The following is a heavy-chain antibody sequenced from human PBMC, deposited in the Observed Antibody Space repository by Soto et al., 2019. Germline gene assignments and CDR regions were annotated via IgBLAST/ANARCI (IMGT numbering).Heavy chain of an antibody. V-gene: IGHV4-59*01. CDR1: GGSISSYY. Sequence: PSETLSLTCTVSGGSISSYYWSWIRQPPGKGLEWIGYIYYSGSTNYNPSLKSRVTISVDTSKNQSSLKLSSVTAADTAVYYCARTYCSGGICYSGTGYYYYGMDVWGQGTTVTAP. CDR2: IYYSGST. CDR3: ARTYCSGGICYSGTGYYYYGMDV. J-gene: IGHJ6*02. D-gene: IGHD2-15*01.